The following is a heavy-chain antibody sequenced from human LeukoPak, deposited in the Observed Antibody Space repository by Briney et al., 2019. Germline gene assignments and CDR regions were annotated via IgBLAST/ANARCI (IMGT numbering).Heavy chain of an antibody. D-gene: IGHD6-19*01. Sequence: ASVKVSCKASGYTFTSYAMYWVRQAPGQRLEWMGWINAGNGNTKYSQKFQGRVTITRDTSASTAYMELSSLRSEDTAVYYCARAGMAIAVPRLWGQGTLVTVSS. V-gene: IGHV1-3*01. CDR2: INAGNGNT. J-gene: IGHJ4*02. CDR1: GYTFTSYA. CDR3: ARAGMAIAVPRL.